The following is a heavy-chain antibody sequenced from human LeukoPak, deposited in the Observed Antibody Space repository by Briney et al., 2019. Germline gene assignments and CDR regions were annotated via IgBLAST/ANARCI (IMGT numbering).Heavy chain of an antibody. D-gene: IGHD3-10*01. CDR2: ISGSGGST. CDR1: GFTFSSYA. V-gene: IGHV3-23*01. CDR3: AKDPSWFGPSEPDDY. J-gene: IGHJ4*02. Sequence: GGSLRLSRAASGFTFSSYAMSWVRQAPGKGLEWVSAISGSGGSTYYADSVKGRFTISRDNSKNTLYLQMNSLRAEDTAVYYCAKDPSWFGPSEPDDYWGQGTLVTVSS.